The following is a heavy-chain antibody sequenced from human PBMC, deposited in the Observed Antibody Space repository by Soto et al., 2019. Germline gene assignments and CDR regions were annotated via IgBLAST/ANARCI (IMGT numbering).Heavy chain of an antibody. J-gene: IGHJ6*02. V-gene: IGHV3-33*01. CDR3: ARGNWNYFYGMDV. D-gene: IGHD1-1*01. CDR2: IWYDGSNK. Sequence: QVQLVESGGGVVQPERSLRLSCAASGFTFSSYGMHWVRQAPGKGLEWVAVIWYDGSNKYYADSVKGRFTISRDNSKNTLYLQMNSLRAEDTAVYYCARGNWNYFYGMDVWGQGTTVTVSS. CDR1: GFTFSSYG.